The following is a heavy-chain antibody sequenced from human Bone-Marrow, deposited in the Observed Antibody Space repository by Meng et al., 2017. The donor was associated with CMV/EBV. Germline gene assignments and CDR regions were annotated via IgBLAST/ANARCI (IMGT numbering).Heavy chain of an antibody. CDR2: ISSSGSTI. J-gene: IGHJ4*02. Sequence: GGSLRLSCAASGFTFSSYEMNWVRQAPGKGLEWVSYISSSGSTIYYADSVKGRFTISRDNAKNSLYLQMNTLRVEDTAVYYCVRDGHSWNFDYWGQGSLVNVSS. CDR1: GFTFSSYE. CDR3: VRDGHSWNFDY. D-gene: IGHD6-13*01. V-gene: IGHV3-48*03.